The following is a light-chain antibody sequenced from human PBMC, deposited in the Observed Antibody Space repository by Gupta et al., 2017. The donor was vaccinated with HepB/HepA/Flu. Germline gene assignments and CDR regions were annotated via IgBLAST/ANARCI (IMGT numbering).Light chain of an antibody. CDR2: TTS. Sequence: DIQLTQSPSFLSASVGDRVSITCRARQGISNYLAWYQQKPGKAPKLLTYTTSTLQTGVPSRFSGSGSGTEFTLTISSLQPEDFATYYCQQLKSYPPTFGPGTKVEIK. CDR3: QQLKSYPPT. J-gene: IGKJ3*01. V-gene: IGKV1-9*01. CDR1: QGISNY.